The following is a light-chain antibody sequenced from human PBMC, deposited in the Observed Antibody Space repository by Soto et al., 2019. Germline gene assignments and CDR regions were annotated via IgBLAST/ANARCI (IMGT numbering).Light chain of an antibody. V-gene: IGKV1-27*01. Sequence: DIPMTQSPSSLSASVGDRVTITCRASQGISNNLAWYQQKPGRVPKPLIYAASTLQSGVPSRFSGSGSGTNFTLTISSLQPEDVATYYCQKYSSVPITFGQGTRLEIK. CDR1: QGISNN. CDR2: AAS. J-gene: IGKJ5*01. CDR3: QKYSSVPIT.